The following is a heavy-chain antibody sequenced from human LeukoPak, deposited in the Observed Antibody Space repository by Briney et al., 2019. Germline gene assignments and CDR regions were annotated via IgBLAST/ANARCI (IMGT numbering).Heavy chain of an antibody. D-gene: IGHD3-16*01. V-gene: IGHV3-9*01. Sequence: GRSLRLSCAASGFTFDDYAMHWVRHAPGKGLEWVSGISWNSGSIGYADSVKGRFTISRDNAKNSLYLQMNSLRAEDTALYYCAKGGSPASAAFDYWGQGTLVTVSS. CDR2: ISWNSGSI. J-gene: IGHJ4*02. CDR1: GFTFDDYA. CDR3: AKGGSPASAAFDY.